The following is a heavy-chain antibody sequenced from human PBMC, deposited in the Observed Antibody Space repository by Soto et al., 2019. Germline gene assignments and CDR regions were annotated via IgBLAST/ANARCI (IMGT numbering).Heavy chain of an antibody. J-gene: IGHJ6*03. D-gene: IGHD3-3*01. Sequence: SETLSLTCAVYGGSFSGYYWSWIRQPPGKGLEWIGYIYYSGSTNYNPSLKSRVTISVDTSKNQFSLKLSSVTAADTAVYYCAGGMGDFSNYYYYYMDVWGKGTTVTVSS. CDR1: GGSFSGYY. V-gene: IGHV4-59*01. CDR2: IYYSGST. CDR3: AGGMGDFSNYYYYYMDV.